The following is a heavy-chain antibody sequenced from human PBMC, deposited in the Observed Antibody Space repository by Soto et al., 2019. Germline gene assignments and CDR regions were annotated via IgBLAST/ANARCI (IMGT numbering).Heavy chain of an antibody. V-gene: IGHV4-31*03. Sequence: SETLSLTCTVSGGSISSGGYYWSWIRQHPGKSLEWIGYIYYSGSTYYNPSLKSRVTISVDTSKNQFSLKLSSVTAADTAVYYCATARPYYYYGMDVWGQGTTVTVSS. J-gene: IGHJ6*02. CDR1: GGSISSGGYY. CDR2: IYYSGST. D-gene: IGHD1-1*01. CDR3: ATARPYYYYGMDV.